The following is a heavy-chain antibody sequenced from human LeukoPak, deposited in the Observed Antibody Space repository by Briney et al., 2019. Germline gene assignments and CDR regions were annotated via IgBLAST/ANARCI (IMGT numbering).Heavy chain of an antibody. CDR3: ATCIAAAGTIDY. CDR1: GYTLTELS. CDR2: FDPEDGET. V-gene: IGHV1-24*01. D-gene: IGHD6-13*01. J-gene: IGHJ4*02. Sequence: ASVTVSFKVSGYTLTELSMHWVRQAPGKGLEWMGGFDPEDGETIYAQKFQGRVTMTEDTSTDTAYMELSSLRSEDTAVYYCATCIAAAGTIDYWGQGTLVTVSS.